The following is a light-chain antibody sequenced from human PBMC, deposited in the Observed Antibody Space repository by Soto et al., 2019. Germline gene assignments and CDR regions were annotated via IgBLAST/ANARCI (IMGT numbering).Light chain of an antibody. CDR2: DVS. CDR3: SSYTSSSLYV. CDR1: SNDIGAYNY. V-gene: IGLV2-14*03. Sequence: QSALTQPASVSGSPGQSITISCTGTSNDIGAYNYVSWYQQHPGKAPKLMIYDVSNRPSGLSNRFSGSKSGNTASLTISGLQAEDEADYYCSSYTSSSLYVFGTWTKLTVL. J-gene: IGLJ1*01.